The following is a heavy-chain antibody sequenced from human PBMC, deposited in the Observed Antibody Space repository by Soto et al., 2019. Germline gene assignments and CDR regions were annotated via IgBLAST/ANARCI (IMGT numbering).Heavy chain of an antibody. J-gene: IGHJ4*02. CDR3: AKERASRYYFDY. CDR1: GFTFDDYA. CDR2: ISWNSGSI. Sequence: ESGGGLVQPGRSLRLSCAASGFTFDDYAMHWVRQAPGKGLEWVSGISWNSGSIGYADSVKGRFTISRDNAKNSLYLQMNSLRAEDTALYYCAKERASRYYFDYWGQGTLVTVSS. V-gene: IGHV3-9*01.